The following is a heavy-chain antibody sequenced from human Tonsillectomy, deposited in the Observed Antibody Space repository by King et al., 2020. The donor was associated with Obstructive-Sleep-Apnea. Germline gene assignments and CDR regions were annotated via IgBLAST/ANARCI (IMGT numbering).Heavy chain of an antibody. V-gene: IGHV5-51*01. CDR3: ARRMDDRGYCSSTSCYEENYFDY. CDR1: GYSFTSYW. CDR2: IYPGDSDT. J-gene: IGHJ4*02. D-gene: IGHD2-2*01. Sequence: VQLVQSGAEVKKPGESLKISCKGSGYSFTSYWIGWVRQMPGKGLEWMGIIYPGDSDTRYSPSFQGQVTISADKSISTAYLQWSSLKASDTAMYYCARRMDDRGYCSSTSCYEENYFDYWGQGTLVTVSS.